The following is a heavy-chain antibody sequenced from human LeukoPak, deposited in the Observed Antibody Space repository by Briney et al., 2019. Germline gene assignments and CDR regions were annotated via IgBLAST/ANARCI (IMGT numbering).Heavy chain of an antibody. CDR1: GYTFTGYY. CDR3: ARDGRRGDIVVVPTAYNWFDP. Sequence: ASVKVSCKASGYTFTGYYMHWVRQAPGQGLEWMGWISGYNGNTNYAQKFQGKVTMTTDTSTRTAYMELRSLRSDDTAVYYCARDGRRGDIVVVPTAYNWFDPWGQGTLVTVSS. D-gene: IGHD2-2*01. V-gene: IGHV1-18*04. CDR2: ISGYNGNT. J-gene: IGHJ5*02.